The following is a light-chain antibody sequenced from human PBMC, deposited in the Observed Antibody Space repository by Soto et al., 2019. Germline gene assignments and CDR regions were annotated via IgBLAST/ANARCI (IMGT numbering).Light chain of an antibody. V-gene: IGKV1-5*03. Sequence: DIQMTQSPSTLSASVGDRVTITCRASQTVSSWLAWFQQKPGKAPNLLIYGVSSVESGVPSRFSVSGSGTECTLTISNLQPDDFATDYCQQYADSSWTFGQGTKVE. CDR1: QTVSSW. CDR3: QQYADSSWT. CDR2: GVS. J-gene: IGKJ1*01.